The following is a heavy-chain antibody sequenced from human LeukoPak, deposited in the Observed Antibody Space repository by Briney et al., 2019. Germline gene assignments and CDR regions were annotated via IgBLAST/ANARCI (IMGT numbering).Heavy chain of an antibody. CDR3: AREVRSRGPFDY. Sequence: PSETLSLTCTVSGGSISSGDYYWSWIRQPPGKGLEWIGYIYYSGSTNYNPSLKSRVTMSVDTSKNQFSLKLSSVTAADTAVYYCAREVRSRGPFDYWGQGTLVTVSS. CDR1: GGSISSGDYY. CDR2: IYYSGST. D-gene: IGHD3-3*01. V-gene: IGHV4-61*08. J-gene: IGHJ4*02.